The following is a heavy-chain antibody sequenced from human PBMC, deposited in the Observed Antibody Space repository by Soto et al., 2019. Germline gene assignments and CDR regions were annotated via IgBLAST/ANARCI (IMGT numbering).Heavy chain of an antibody. Sequence: EVQLLESGGGLVQPGGSLRLSGAASGFTFSSYAMSWVRQAPGKGLEWVSVISGSGGSTYSADSVKGRFTISRDNSKNTLYLQMNSLRAEDTAVYYCAKRTVGWYFDLWGRGTLVTVSS. CDR1: GFTFSSYA. D-gene: IGHD4-17*01. J-gene: IGHJ2*01. CDR2: ISGSGGST. V-gene: IGHV3-23*01. CDR3: AKRTVGWYFDL.